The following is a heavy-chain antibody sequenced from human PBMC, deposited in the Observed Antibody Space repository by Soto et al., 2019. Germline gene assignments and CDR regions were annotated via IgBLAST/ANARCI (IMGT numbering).Heavy chain of an antibody. J-gene: IGHJ6*02. CDR2: IIPIFGTA. CDR1: GGTFSSYA. CDR3: ARERAGYSLGEYYYYGMDV. Sequence: ASVKLSCKASGGTFSSYAISWVRQAPGQGLEWMGGIIPIFGTANYAQKFQGRVTITADESTSTAYMELSSLRSEDTAVYYCARERAGYSLGEYYYYGMDVWGQGTTVTVS. V-gene: IGHV1-69*13. D-gene: IGHD5-18*01.